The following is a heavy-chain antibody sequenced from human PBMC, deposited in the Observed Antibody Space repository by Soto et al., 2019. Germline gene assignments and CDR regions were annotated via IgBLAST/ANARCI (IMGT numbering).Heavy chain of an antibody. CDR1: NFSISSGYY. V-gene: IGHV4-38-2*01. Sequence: SETLSLTCVVSNFSISSGYYWGWIRQSPGKGLEWIASIYRSGTTSYNPSLKSRVTISVDPSKNQFSLMLTAVTAADTAVYYCARTPSGSYYSVFNYWGRGSLVTVSS. D-gene: IGHD1-26*01. CDR3: ARTPSGSYYSVFNY. CDR2: IYRSGTT. J-gene: IGHJ4*02.